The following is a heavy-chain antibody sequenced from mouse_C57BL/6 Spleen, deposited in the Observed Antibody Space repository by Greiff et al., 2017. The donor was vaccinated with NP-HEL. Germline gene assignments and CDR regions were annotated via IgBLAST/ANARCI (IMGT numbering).Heavy chain of an antibody. CDR2: ISSGGSYT. J-gene: IGHJ4*01. V-gene: IGHV5-6*01. CDR1: GFTFSSYG. Sequence: EVQGVESGGDLVKPGGSLKLSCAASGFTFSSYGMSWVRQTPDKRLEWVATISSGGSYTYYPDSVKGRFTISRDNAKNTLYLQMSSLKSEDTAMYYCARRDGSSLYYAMDYWGQGTSVTVSS. CDR3: ARRDGSSLYYAMDY. D-gene: IGHD1-1*01.